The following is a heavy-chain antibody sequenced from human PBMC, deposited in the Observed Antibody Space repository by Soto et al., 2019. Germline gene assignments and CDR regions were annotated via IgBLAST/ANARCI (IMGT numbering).Heavy chain of an antibody. Sequence: ASVKVSCKASGYTFTSYDINWVRQATGQGLEWMGWMNPNSGNTGYAQKFQGRVTMTRNTSISTAYMELSSLRSEDTAVYYCARHRPLDYILTGIPSRDYYYYMDVWGKGTTVTVSS. CDR3: ARHRPLDYILTGIPSRDYYYYMDV. D-gene: IGHD3-9*01. CDR1: GYTFTSYD. CDR2: MNPNSGNT. J-gene: IGHJ6*03. V-gene: IGHV1-8*01.